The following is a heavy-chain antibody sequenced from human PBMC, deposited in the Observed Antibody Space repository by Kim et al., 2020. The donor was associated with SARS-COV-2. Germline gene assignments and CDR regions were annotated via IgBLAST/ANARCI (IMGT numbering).Heavy chain of an antibody. D-gene: IGHD3-22*01. J-gene: IGHJ6*03. CDR2: IKEDGSEK. Sequence: GGSLRLSCAASGFSFRSYWMSWVRQAPGKGLEWVANIKEDGSEKYYVDSAKGRFTLSRDNAKKSLYLQMNSLRAEDTAVYYCARRGALYYYDSSDYYYYYYYMDVWGKGTTVTVSS. V-gene: IGHV3-7*01. CDR3: ARRGALYYYDSSDYYYYYYYMDV. CDR1: GFSFRSYW.